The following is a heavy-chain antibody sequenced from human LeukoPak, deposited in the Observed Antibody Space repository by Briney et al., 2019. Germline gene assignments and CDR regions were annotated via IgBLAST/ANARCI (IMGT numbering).Heavy chain of an antibody. CDR2: IYWDDDN. Sequence: SGPTLVNPTQTLTLTCTFSGFSLTTSGVGVGWIRQPPGKALEWLALIYWDDDNRYSPSMKSRLTITKDTSKNQVVLTMTNMDPVDTATYYCRFRDYGRKTNPKRYSYDQLDVWGEGITVTVSS. D-gene: IGHD4-17*01. CDR1: GFSLTTSGVG. CDR3: RFRDYGRKTNPKRYSYDQLDV. J-gene: IGHJ6*04. V-gene: IGHV2-5*02.